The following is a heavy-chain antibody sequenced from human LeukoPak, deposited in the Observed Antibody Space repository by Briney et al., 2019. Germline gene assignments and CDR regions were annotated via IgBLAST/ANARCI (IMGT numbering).Heavy chain of an antibody. V-gene: IGHV3-33*06. J-gene: IGHJ4*02. D-gene: IGHD2/OR15-2a*01. CDR1: GFTFSSYG. CDR3: AKFSERHFCPDY. Sequence: GRSLRLSCAASGFTFSSYGMHWVRQAPGKGLEWVSVIWYDGSNKYYADSVKGPFTISRDNSKNTLYLQMNSLRAEDTAVYYRAKFSERHFCPDYWGQGTLVTVSS. CDR2: IWYDGSNK.